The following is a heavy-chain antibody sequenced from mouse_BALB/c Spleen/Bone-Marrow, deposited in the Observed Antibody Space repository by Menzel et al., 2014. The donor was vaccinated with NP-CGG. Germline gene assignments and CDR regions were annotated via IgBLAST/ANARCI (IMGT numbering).Heavy chain of an antibody. CDR2: IRLKSNNYAT. CDR1: GFTFSNYW. Sequence: EVMLVESGGGLVQPGGSMKLSCVASGFTFSNYWMNWVRQSPEKGLEWVAEIRLKSNNYATHYAESVKGRFTISRDDSKSSVYLQMNNLRAEDTGIYYCTTRFAYWGQGTLVTVSA. CDR3: TTRFAY. V-gene: IGHV6-6*02. J-gene: IGHJ3*01.